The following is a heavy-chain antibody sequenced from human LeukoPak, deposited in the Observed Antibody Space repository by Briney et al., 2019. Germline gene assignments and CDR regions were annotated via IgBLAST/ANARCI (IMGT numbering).Heavy chain of an antibody. J-gene: IGHJ4*02. CDR1: GGSISSYY. D-gene: IGHD5-18*01. V-gene: IGHV4-59*01. CDR2: IYYSGST. CDR3: ARVGYSYGLDY. Sequence: SETLSLTCTVSGGSISSYYWSWIRQPPGKGLEWIGYIYYSGSTNYNPSLKSRVTISVDTSKNQFSLKLSSVTAADTAVYYCARVGYSYGLDYWGQGTLITVSS.